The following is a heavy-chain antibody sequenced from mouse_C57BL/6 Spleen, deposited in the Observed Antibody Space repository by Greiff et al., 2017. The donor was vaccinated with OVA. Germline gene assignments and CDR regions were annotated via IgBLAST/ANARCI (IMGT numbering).Heavy chain of an antibody. CDR2: IYPGSGNT. V-gene: IGHV1-76*01. Sequence: VQGVESGAELVRPGASVKLSCKASGYTFTDYYINWVKQRPGQGLEWIARIYPGSGNTYYNEKFKGKATLTAEKSSSTAYMQLSSLTSEDSAVYFSARGYRDYWGQGTSGTVSS. J-gene: IGHJ4*01. CDR3: ARGYRDY. D-gene: IGHD2-12*01. CDR1: GYTFTDYY.